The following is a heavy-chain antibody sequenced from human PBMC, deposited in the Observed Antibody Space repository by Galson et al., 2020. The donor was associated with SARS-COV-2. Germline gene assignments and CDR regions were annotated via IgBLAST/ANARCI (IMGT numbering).Heavy chain of an antibody. J-gene: IGHJ5*02. V-gene: IGHV2-5*02. CDR1: GFSLSASGVA. CDR2: IYWDDDK. CDR3: AHLHWIPETFCWFDP. D-gene: IGHD5-18*01. Sequence: ESGPTLVKPTQTLTLTCTFSGFSLSASGVAVGWIRQPPGKALEWLAVIYWDDDKRYSPSLKSRLTIIKDTSKNQVVLTMTNMDPVDTATYYCAHLHWIPETFCWFDPWGQGTLVTVSS.